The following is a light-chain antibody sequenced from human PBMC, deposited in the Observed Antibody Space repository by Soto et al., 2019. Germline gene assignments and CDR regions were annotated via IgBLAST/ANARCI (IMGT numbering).Light chain of an antibody. J-gene: IGLJ1*01. CDR2: EVS. CDR1: SSDVGAYNY. V-gene: IGLV2-14*01. CDR3: SSYISSSTRV. Sequence: QSALTQPASVSGSPGQSITISCTGTSSDVGAYNYVSWYQQHPGKAPKLMIYEVSNRPSGLSNRFSGSKSGNTASLIISGLQAEDEADYYCSSYISSSTRVFGTGTKVTVL.